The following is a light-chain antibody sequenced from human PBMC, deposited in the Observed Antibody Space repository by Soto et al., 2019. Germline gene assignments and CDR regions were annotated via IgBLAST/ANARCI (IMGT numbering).Light chain of an antibody. Sequence: DIQMTQSPSTLSASVGDRVTITCRASQSINIWLAWYQQKPGKAPKVLIYKASSLESGVPSRFSGSGSGTEFTLTINSLQPDDFATYYCQQYYTYWTFGQGTKVEIK. CDR2: KAS. V-gene: IGKV1-5*03. CDR1: QSINIW. J-gene: IGKJ1*01. CDR3: QQYYTYWT.